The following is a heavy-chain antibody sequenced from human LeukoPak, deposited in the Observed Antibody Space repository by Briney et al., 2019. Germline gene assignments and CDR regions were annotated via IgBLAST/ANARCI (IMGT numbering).Heavy chain of an antibody. CDR1: GYTFTGYY. J-gene: IGHJ3*01. Sequence: ASVKVSCKASGYTFTGYYMHWVRQAPGQGLEWMGWINPNSGGTNYAQNFQGRVTMTRDTPISTAYMELSSLGSDDTAVYYCARGRGSLRDTLDFWGQGTMVTVSS. V-gene: IGHV1-2*02. CDR3: ARGRGSLRDTLDF. D-gene: IGHD1-26*01. CDR2: INPNSGGT.